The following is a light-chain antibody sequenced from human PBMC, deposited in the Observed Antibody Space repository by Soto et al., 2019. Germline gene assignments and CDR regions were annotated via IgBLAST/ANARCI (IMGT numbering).Light chain of an antibody. CDR1: QSVSSSY. Sequence: EIVLTQSPGTLSLSPGERATLSCRASQSVSSSYLAWYQQKPSQAPRLLIYGASSRATGIPDRFSGSGSGTDVTLTISRLEPEDFAVYYCQQYGSSRTFGQGPKVEIK. CDR2: GAS. J-gene: IGKJ1*01. V-gene: IGKV3-20*01. CDR3: QQYGSSRT.